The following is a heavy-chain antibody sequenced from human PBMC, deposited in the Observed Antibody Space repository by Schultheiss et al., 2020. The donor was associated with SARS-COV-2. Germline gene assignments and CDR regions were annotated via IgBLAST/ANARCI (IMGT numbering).Heavy chain of an antibody. Sequence: SETLSLTCTVSGGSISSYYWSWIRQPPGKGLEWIGFIYYSGSTYYNPSLKSRVTISVDTSKNQFSLKLSSVTAADTAVYYCAREGGYCSSTSCENYYYGMDVWGQGTTVTVSS. J-gene: IGHJ6*02. CDR1: GGSISSYY. CDR3: AREGGYCSSTSCENYYYGMDV. V-gene: IGHV4-59*06. CDR2: IYYSGST. D-gene: IGHD2-2*01.